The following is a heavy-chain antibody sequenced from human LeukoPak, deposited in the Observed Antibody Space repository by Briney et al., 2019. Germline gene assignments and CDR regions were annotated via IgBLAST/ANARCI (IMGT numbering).Heavy chain of an antibody. CDR2: INPNSGGT. Sequence: ASVKVSCKASGYTFTGYYMHWVRQAPGQGLEWMGWINPNSGGTNYAQKFQGRVTMTRDTSISTAYMELSRLRSDDTALYYCAREWGMITFGGVDFDYWGQGTLVTVSS. J-gene: IGHJ4*02. CDR1: GYTFTGYY. CDR3: AREWGMITFGGVDFDY. D-gene: IGHD3-16*01. V-gene: IGHV1-2*02.